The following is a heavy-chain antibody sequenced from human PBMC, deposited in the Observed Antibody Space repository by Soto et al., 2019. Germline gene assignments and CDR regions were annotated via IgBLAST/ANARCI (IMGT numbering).Heavy chain of an antibody. Sequence: RRLSCAASGFTFSSYSMNWVRQAPGKGLEWVSSISSSSSYIYYADSVKGRFTISRDNAKNSLYLQMNSLRAEDTAVYYCARSKLPGTLDSSGYYGGYFDYWGQGTLVTVSS. CDR3: ARSKLPGTLDSSGYYGGYFDY. J-gene: IGHJ4*02. CDR2: ISSSSSYI. D-gene: IGHD3-22*01. V-gene: IGHV3-21*01. CDR1: GFTFSSYS.